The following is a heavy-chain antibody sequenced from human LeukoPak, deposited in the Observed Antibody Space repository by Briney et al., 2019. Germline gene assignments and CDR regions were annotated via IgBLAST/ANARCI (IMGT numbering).Heavy chain of an antibody. V-gene: IGHV4-59*01. CDR1: GGSISSYY. CDR3: ASHSSSWYWWFDP. CDR2: IYYSGST. Sequence: SSETLSLTCTVSGGSISSYYWSWIRQPPGKGLEWIGYIYYSGSTNYNPSLKSRVTISVDTSKNQFSLKLSSVTAADTAVYYCASHSSSWYWWFDPWGQGTLVTVSS. D-gene: IGHD6-13*01. J-gene: IGHJ5*02.